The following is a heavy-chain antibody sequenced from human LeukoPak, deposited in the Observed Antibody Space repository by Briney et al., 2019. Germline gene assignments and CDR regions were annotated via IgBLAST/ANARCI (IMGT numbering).Heavy chain of an antibody. V-gene: IGHV3-7*01. Sequence: GGSLRLSCAASGFTFSSYWMNWARQAPGKGLEWVASINHNGNVNYYVDSVKGRFTISRDNAKNSVFLQMNSLRDEDTAVYYCARDYGDYGYYNYGMNVWGQGTTVTVSS. J-gene: IGHJ6*02. CDR3: ARDYGDYGYYNYGMNV. CDR2: INHNGNVN. CDR1: GFTFSSYW. D-gene: IGHD4-17*01.